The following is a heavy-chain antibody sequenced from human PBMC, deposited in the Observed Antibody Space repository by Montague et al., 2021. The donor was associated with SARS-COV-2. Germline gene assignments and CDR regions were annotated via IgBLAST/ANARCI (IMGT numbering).Heavy chain of an antibody. Sequence: TLSLTCTVSGGSISSGGYYWSWIRQHPGKGLEWIGYIYYSGSTYYNSSLKSRVTISVDTSKNQFSLKLSSVTAADTAVYYCARARITMIVVVGAFDIWGQGTMVTVSS. J-gene: IGHJ3*02. V-gene: IGHV4-31*03. CDR2: IYYSGST. CDR3: ARARITMIVVVGAFDI. CDR1: GGSISSGGYY. D-gene: IGHD3-22*01.